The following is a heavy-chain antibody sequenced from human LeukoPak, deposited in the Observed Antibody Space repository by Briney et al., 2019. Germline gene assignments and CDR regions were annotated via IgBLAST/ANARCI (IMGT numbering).Heavy chain of an antibody. Sequence: SETLSLTCTVSGGSISSYYWSWLRQPPGKGLEWIGYIYYSGSTNYNPSLKSRVTISVDTSKNQFSLKLSSVTAADTAVYYCARALGYVDYWGQGTLVTVSS. CDR1: GGSISSYY. J-gene: IGHJ4*02. CDR3: ARALGYVDY. CDR2: IYYSGST. V-gene: IGHV4-59*01. D-gene: IGHD2-2*01.